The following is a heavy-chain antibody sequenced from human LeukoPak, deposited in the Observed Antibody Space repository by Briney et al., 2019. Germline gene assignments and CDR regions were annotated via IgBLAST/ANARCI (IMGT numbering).Heavy chain of an antibody. V-gene: IGHV4-61*02. CDR1: GGSIRSGSYY. CDR3: ARAPDYDFWSGHYTERNLFDP. CDR2: IYTSGST. D-gene: IGHD3-3*01. J-gene: IGHJ5*02. Sequence: SQTLSLTCTVSGGSIRSGSYYWSWIRQPAGKGLEWIGRIYTSGSTNYNPSLKSRLTISLDTPNNQFSLQLSSVTAADTAVYYCARAPDYDFWSGHYTERNLFDPWGQGTLVTVSS.